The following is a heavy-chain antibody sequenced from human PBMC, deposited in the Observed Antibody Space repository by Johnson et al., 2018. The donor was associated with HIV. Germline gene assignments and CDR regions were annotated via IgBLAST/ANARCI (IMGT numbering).Heavy chain of an antibody. V-gene: IGHV3-NL1*01. CDR1: GFTFSSYG. D-gene: IGHD3-22*01. CDR2: IGTAGDT. Sequence: QVQLVESGGGVVQPGRSLRLSCAASGFTFSSYGMHWVRQAPGKGLEWVSAIGTAGDTYYPGSVKGRFTISRDNSRNTLYLQMNSLRAEDTAVYYCAKDQSTVVVPNAFDIWGQGTMVTVSS. CDR3: AKDQSTVVVPNAFDI. J-gene: IGHJ3*02.